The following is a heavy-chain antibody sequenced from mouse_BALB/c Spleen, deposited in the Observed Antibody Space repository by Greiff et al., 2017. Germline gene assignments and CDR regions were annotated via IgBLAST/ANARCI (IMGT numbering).Heavy chain of an antibody. CDR2: INPYNDGT. J-gene: IGHJ3*01. D-gene: IGHD2-2*01. CDR1: GYTFTSYV. CDR3: ARYYGYDANWFAY. V-gene: IGHV1-14*01. Sequence: LVESGPELVKPGASVKMSCKASGYTFTSYVMHWVKQKPGQGLEWIGYINPYNDGTKYNEKFKGKATLTSDKSSSTAYMELSSLTSEDSAVYYCARYYGYDANWFAYWGQGTLVTVSA.